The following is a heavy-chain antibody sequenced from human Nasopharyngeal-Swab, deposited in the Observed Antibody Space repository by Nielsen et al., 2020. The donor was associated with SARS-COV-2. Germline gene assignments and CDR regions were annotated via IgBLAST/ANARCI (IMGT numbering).Heavy chain of an antibody. CDR3: ARDLTALNYDILTGYFSDAFDI. V-gene: IGHV1-18*01. Sequence: ASVKVSCKAYGYTFTSYGISWVRQAPGQGLEWMGWISGYNGNTNYAQKLQGRVTMTTDTSTSTAYMELRGLRSDDTAVYYCARDLTALNYDILTGYFSDAFDIWGQGTMVTVSS. D-gene: IGHD3-9*01. J-gene: IGHJ3*02. CDR2: ISGYNGNT. CDR1: GYTFTSYG.